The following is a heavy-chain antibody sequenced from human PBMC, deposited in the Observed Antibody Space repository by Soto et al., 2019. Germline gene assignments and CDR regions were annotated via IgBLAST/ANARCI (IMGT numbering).Heavy chain of an antibody. CDR2: SSVHNGNT. D-gene: IGHD2-8*02. V-gene: IGHV1-18*01. J-gene: IGHJ6*02. CDR1: GYSINIYV. Sequence: VKGSRKSAGYSINIYVVARVRQAPGQGLEWMGGSSVHNGNTNYAQKLQGRVTMTTDTSTSTAYLELRSLRSDDTAVYYCARGVAVLPPSHYYYAPAVWGQGTTVTVSS. CDR3: ARGVAVLPPSHYYYAPAV.